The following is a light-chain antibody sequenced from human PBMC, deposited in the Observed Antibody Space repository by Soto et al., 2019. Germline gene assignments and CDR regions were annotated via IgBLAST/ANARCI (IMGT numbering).Light chain of an antibody. CDR3: QQSYSTPYT. CDR1: QSISSY. J-gene: IGKJ2*01. Sequence: DIQMTQSPSSLSASVGDRVTITCRASQSISSYLNWYQQKRGKAPKLLIYAASSLQSGVPSRFSGRGSGTDFTLTISSLQPEDFATYYCQQSYSTPYTFGQGTKLEIK. V-gene: IGKV1-39*01. CDR2: AAS.